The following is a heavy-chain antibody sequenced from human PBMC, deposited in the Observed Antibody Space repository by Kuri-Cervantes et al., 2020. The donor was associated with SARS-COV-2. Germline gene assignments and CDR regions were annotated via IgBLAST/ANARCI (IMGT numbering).Heavy chain of an antibody. CDR1: GYIFTNYA. CDR2: INTDIGNT. V-gene: IGHV1-3*04. J-gene: IGHJ5*02. Sequence: ASVKVSCKASGYIFTNYAIHWVRQAPGQRLEWMGWINTDIGNTKYSQKFQGRVTINRDTSASTAYMELSSLRSEDTAIYYCTRGMGEVRGIIGWFDPWGQGTLVTVSS. D-gene: IGHD3-10*01. CDR3: TRGMGEVRGIIGWFDP.